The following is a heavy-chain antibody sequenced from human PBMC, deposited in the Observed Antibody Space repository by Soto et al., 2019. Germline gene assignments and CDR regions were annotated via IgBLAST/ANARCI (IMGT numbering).Heavy chain of an antibody. D-gene: IGHD4-4*01. J-gene: IGHJ4*02. CDR2: IDYSGTA. V-gene: IGHV4-39*01. CDR3: ARTTGRHLDF. Sequence: SETLSLTCTVSYGSISVSNVFWGWVRQPPGKGLEWIGNIDYSGTAYFNPSLGTRVTFPVDTSKNQFSLTLYSVTAADTAVYYCARTTGRHLDFWGQGIRVTVSS. CDR1: YGSISVSNVF.